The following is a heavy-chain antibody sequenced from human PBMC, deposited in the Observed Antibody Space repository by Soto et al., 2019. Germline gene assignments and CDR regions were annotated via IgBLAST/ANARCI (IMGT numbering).Heavy chain of an antibody. V-gene: IGHV4-34*01. D-gene: IGHD3-10*01. CDR3: ARGPRGSMAFFGY. J-gene: IGHJ4*02. CDR2: INHSGST. CDR1: GGSFSGYY. Sequence: ASETLSLTCAVYGGSFSGYYWSWIRQPPGKGLEWIGEINHSGSTNYNPSLKSRVTISVDTSKNQFSLKLSSVTAADTAVYYCARGPRGSMAFFGYWGQGTLVTVSS.